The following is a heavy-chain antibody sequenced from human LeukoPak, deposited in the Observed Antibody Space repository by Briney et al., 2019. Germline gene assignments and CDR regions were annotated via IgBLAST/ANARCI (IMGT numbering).Heavy chain of an antibody. J-gene: IGHJ4*02. CDR1: GGSISSSSYN. D-gene: IGHD1/OR15-1a*01. V-gene: IGHV4-39*07. CDR3: ARVLGPKQKYYFDY. Sequence: SETLSLTCTVSGGSISSSSYNWGWIRQPPGKGLEWIGSVYYSGSTYYNPSLKSRVTMSVDTSKNQFSLKLSSVTAADTAVYYCARVLGPKQKYYFDYWGQGTLVTVSS. CDR2: VYYSGST.